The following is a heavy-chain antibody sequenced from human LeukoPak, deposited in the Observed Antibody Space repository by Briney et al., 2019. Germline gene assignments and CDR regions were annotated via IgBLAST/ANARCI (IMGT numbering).Heavy chain of an antibody. CDR2: IYHGGTT. CDR1: GGPLSTYT. V-gene: IGHV4-59*01. D-gene: IGHD3-10*01. CDR3: ARDTSVGSGMQY. J-gene: IGHJ4*02. Sequence: SETLSLTCSVSGGPLSTYTWSWVRQSPGKGLEWIGYIYHGGTTNYSPSLKSRATISAHTARNQSSLRLRSVTAADTAIYYCARDTSVGSGMQYWGQGTLVSVSS.